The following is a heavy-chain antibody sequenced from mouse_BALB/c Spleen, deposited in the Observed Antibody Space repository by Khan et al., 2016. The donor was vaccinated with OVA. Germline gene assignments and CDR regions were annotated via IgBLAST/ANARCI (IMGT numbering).Heavy chain of an antibody. CDR1: DYTFTDYP. V-gene: IGHV1S137*01. CDR3: VRDDCYSLFAY. Sequence: VQLQESGPELVRPGVSVKISCKGPDYTFTDYPMHWVRQSHVKSLEWIGAVSTSYGNTNYKQKFKGKAIMTVDRSSRTAYMELARLTSEDSAIYDCVRDDCYSLFAYGGQGTLVTVSA. J-gene: IGHJ3*01. CDR2: VSTSYGNT. D-gene: IGHD2-3*01.